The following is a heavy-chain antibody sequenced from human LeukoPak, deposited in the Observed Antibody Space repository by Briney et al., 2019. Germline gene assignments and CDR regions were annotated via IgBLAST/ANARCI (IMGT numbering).Heavy chain of an antibody. CDR2: ISSSSTI. CDR3: ARAADIVVVPAAMQWYFQH. Sequence: GGSLRLSCAASGFTFSDYYMNWVRQAPGKGLEWVSSISSSSTIYYADSVKGRFTISRDNAKNSLYLQMNGLRAEDTAVYYCARAADIVVVPAAMQWYFQHWGQGTLVTVSS. CDR1: GFTFSDYY. J-gene: IGHJ1*01. D-gene: IGHD2-2*01. V-gene: IGHV3-69-1*01.